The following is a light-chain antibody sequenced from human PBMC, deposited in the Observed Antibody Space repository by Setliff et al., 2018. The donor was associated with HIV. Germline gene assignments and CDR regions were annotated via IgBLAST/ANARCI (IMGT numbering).Light chain of an antibody. CDR3: SSYKTGNTLV. J-gene: IGLJ3*02. V-gene: IGLV2-14*01. Sequence: SVLTQPASVSGSPGQSITISCTGTSSDIGVSKYVSWYQQHPGRAPKLMIFEVINRPSGVSDRFSGSKSGNTASLTISGLQAEDEADYYCSSYKTGNTLVFGGGTK. CDR1: SSDIGVSKY. CDR2: EVI.